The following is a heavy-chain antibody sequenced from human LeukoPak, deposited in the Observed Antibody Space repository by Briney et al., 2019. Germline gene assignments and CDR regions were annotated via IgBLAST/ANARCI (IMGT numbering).Heavy chain of an antibody. CDR3: ARVKVSDFWSGYPFDY. CDR1: GFTVSSSY. J-gene: IGHJ4*02. D-gene: IGHD3-3*01. Sequence: GGSLRLSCAASGFTVSSSYMSWVRQAPGKGLEWVSVIYSGGSTYYADSVKGRFTISRDNSKNTLYLQMNSLRAEDTAVYYCARVKVSDFWSGYPFDYWGQGTLVTVSS. V-gene: IGHV3-53*01. CDR2: IYSGGST.